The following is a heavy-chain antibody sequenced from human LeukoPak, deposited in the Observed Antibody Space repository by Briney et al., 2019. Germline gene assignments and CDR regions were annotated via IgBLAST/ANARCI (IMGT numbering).Heavy chain of an antibody. CDR1: GGTFSSYA. J-gene: IGHJ5*02. V-gene: IGHV1-69*04. Sequence: GASVKVSCKASGGTFSSYAISWVRQAPGQGLEWMGRIIPILGIANYAQKFQGRVTMTRDTSISTAYMELSRLRSDDTAVYYCARDYYYGSGSYFSPRTPFDPWGQGTLVTVSS. CDR3: ARDYYYGSGSYFSPRTPFDP. D-gene: IGHD3-10*01. CDR2: IIPILGIA.